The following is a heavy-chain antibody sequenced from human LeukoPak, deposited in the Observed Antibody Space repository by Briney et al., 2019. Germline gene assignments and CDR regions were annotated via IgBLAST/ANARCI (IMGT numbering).Heavy chain of an antibody. Sequence: ASVKVSCTASGYTFTSYDINWVRQATGQGLEWMGWMNPNSGNTGYAQKFQGRVTMTRSTSISTAYMELSSLRSEDTAVYYCARGRRNRSGSYYFDYWGQGTLVTVSS. CDR3: ARGRRNRSGSYYFDY. V-gene: IGHV1-8*01. J-gene: IGHJ4*02. CDR1: GYTFTSYD. CDR2: MNPNSGNT. D-gene: IGHD1-26*01.